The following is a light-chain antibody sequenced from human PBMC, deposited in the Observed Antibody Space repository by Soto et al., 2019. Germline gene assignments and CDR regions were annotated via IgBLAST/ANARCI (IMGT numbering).Light chain of an antibody. CDR3: QQYNSHPWT. V-gene: IGKV1-5*03. Sequence: DIHMAQSPSSLSASVGDRVTITCRASQSISNCLNWYHQKPGKAPKLLIYTASTLESGVPSNFSGSGSGTEFTLTISSLQPEDFATYYCQQYNSHPWTFGQGTKVDIK. J-gene: IGKJ1*01. CDR1: QSISNC. CDR2: TAS.